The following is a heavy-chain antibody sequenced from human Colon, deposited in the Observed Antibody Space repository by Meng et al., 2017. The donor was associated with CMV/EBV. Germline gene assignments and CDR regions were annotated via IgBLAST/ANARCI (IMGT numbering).Heavy chain of an antibody. D-gene: IGHD3-3*01. CDR1: GFIFGDYA. J-gene: IGHJ4*01. CDR2: IIGSGFYT. Sequence: GGSLRLSCAASGFIFGDYAMTWVRQAPGKGLEWVASIIGSGFYTYYADSVKGRFTISRDNSRNMIDLQMNNLTAEDTALYYCARGTQYSDFLSGFPFWGHGTLVTVSS. V-gene: IGHV3-23*01. CDR3: ARGTQYSDFLSGFPF.